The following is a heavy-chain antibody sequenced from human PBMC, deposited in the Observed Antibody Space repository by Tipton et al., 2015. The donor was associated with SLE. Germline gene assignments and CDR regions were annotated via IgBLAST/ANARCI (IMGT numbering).Heavy chain of an antibody. Sequence: LRLSCTVSGGSISSYYWSWIRQPPGKGLEWIGYIYYSGSTYYNPSLKSRVTISVDTSKNQFSLKLSSVTAADTAVYYCARLQPEVGAFGIWGQGTMVTVSS. D-gene: IGHD1-1*01. J-gene: IGHJ3*02. V-gene: IGHV4-30-4*08. CDR1: GGSISSYY. CDR2: IYYSGST. CDR3: ARLQPEVGAFGI.